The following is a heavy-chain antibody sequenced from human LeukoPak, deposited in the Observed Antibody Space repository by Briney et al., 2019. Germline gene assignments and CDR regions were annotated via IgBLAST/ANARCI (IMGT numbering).Heavy chain of an antibody. Sequence: ASVKVSCKASGGTFSSYAISWVRQAPGQGLEWMGGIIPIFGTANYAQKFQGRVTITADESTSTAYMELSSLRSEDTAVYYCASNYYDSSGYYPQGWFDPWGQGTLVTVSS. CDR2: IIPIFGTA. CDR1: GGTFSSYA. J-gene: IGHJ5*02. CDR3: ASNYYDSSGYYPQGWFDP. V-gene: IGHV1-69*13. D-gene: IGHD3-22*01.